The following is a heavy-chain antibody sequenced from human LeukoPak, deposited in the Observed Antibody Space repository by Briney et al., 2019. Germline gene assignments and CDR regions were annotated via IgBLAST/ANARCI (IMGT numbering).Heavy chain of an antibody. V-gene: IGHV3-7*03. Sequence: GGSLRLSCAASGFTFSSYWMSWVRQAPGKGLEWVANIKQDGSEKYYVDSVKGRFTISRDNAKNSLYLQMNSLRAEDTAVYYCARDSHYYDSSGQFDYWGQGTLVTVSS. J-gene: IGHJ4*02. CDR1: GFTFSSYW. D-gene: IGHD3-22*01. CDR2: IKQDGSEK. CDR3: ARDSHYYDSSGQFDY.